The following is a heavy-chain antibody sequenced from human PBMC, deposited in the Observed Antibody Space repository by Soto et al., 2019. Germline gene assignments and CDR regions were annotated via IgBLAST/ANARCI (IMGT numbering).Heavy chain of an antibody. V-gene: IGHV3-21*04. D-gene: IGHD3-3*01. CDR1: GFTFSSYS. CDR2: ISSSSSYI. J-gene: IGHJ6*02. CDR3: AKGPTIFGVIIVAEYYYGMDV. Sequence: LSCAASGFTFSSYSMNWVRQAPGTGLEWVSSISSSSSYIYYADSVKGRFTISRDNSKNTLYLEMNSLRAEDTAVYYCAKGPTIFGVIIVAEYYYGMDVWGQGTTVTVSS.